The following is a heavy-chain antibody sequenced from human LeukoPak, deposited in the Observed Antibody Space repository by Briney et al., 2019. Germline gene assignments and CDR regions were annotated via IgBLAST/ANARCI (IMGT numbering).Heavy chain of an antibody. D-gene: IGHD5-24*01. CDR3: ARHHLRDGYTNFDY. J-gene: IGHJ4*02. Sequence: SVEVSCKASGGTFSSYTISWVRQAPGQGLEWMGRIIPILGIANYAQKFQGRVTITADKSTSTAYMELSSLRSEDTAVYYCARHHLRDGYTNFDYWGLGTLVTVSS. V-gene: IGHV1-69*02. CDR2: IIPILGIA. CDR1: GGTFSSYT.